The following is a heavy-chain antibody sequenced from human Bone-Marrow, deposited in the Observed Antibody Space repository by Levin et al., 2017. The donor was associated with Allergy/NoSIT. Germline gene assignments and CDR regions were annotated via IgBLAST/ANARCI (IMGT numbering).Heavy chain of an antibody. D-gene: IGHD3-9*01. CDR2: IYYSGST. Sequence: GSLRLSCTVSGGSISSYYWSWIRQPPGKGLEWIGYIYYSGSTNYNPSLKSRVTISVDTSKNQFSLKLSSVTAADTAVYYCARGSALVLRYFDWFQPGAFDIWGQGTMVTVSS. CDR1: GGSISSYY. J-gene: IGHJ3*02. V-gene: IGHV4-59*01. CDR3: ARGSALVLRYFDWFQPGAFDI.